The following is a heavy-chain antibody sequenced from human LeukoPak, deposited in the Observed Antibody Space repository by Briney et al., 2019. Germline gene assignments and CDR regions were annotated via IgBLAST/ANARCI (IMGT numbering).Heavy chain of an antibody. CDR3: AKGSTAENDAFDI. J-gene: IGHJ3*02. D-gene: IGHD5/OR15-5a*01. CDR1: GFTFDDYA. CDR2: ISWNSGSI. V-gene: IGHV3-9*01. Sequence: PGGSLRLSCAASGFTFDDYAMHWVRQAPGKGLEWVSGISWNSGSIGYADSVKGRFTISRDNAKNSLYLQMNSLSAEDTALYYCAKGSTAENDAFDIWGQGTMVTVSS.